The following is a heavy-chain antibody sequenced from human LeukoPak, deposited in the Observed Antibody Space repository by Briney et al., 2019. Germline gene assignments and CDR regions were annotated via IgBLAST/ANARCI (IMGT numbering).Heavy chain of an antibody. CDR3: ARDADIVVVPAASWFGGYMDV. Sequence: GGSLRLSCAASGFTFSSYAMHWVRQAPGKGLEWVAVISYDGSNKYYADSVKGRFTISRDNSKNTLYLQMNSLRAEDTAVYYCARDADIVVVPAASWFGGYMDVWGKGTTVTVSS. CDR1: GFTFSSYA. V-gene: IGHV3-30-3*01. D-gene: IGHD2-2*01. J-gene: IGHJ6*03. CDR2: ISYDGSNK.